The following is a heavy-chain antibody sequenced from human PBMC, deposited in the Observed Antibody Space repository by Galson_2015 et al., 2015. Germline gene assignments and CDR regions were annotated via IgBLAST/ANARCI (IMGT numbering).Heavy chain of an antibody. D-gene: IGHD3-3*01. V-gene: IGHV3-23*01. Sequence: SLRLSCAASGFTFSSYAMSWVRQAPGKGLEWVSVIGGSGVTTYYAESVKGRFTISRDNSKNTLYLQMNGLRAEDTAICYCAHTFWSGHYYFDYWGQGTLVTVSS. CDR2: IGGSGVTT. CDR1: GFTFSSYA. J-gene: IGHJ4*02. CDR3: AHTFWSGHYYFDY.